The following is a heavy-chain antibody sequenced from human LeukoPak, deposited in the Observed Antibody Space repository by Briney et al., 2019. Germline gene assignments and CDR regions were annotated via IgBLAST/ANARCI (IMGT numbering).Heavy chain of an antibody. Sequence: PSETLSLTCTVSGGSISSSSYYWGWIRQPPGKGLEWIASIYYSGSTYYNPSLKSRVTISVHTSKNQFSLKLSSVTAADTAVYYCARTVPPGQHDIVVVGSRTYWYFDLWGRGTLVTVSS. CDR1: GGSISSSSYY. J-gene: IGHJ2*01. D-gene: IGHD2-2*01. CDR3: ARTVPPGQHDIVVVGSRTYWYFDL. CDR2: IYYSGST. V-gene: IGHV4-39*01.